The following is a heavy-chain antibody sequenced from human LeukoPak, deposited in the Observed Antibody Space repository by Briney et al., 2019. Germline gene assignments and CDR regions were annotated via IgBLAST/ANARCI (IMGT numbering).Heavy chain of an antibody. V-gene: IGHV1-18*01. CDR3: ARAEGGYDFGY. Sequence: ASVKVSCKASGYTFTSYGISWVGQAPGQGLEWMGWISAYNGNTNYAQKLQGRVTMTTDTSTSTAYMELSSLRSEDTAVYYCARAEGGYDFGYWGQGTLVTVSS. CDR2: ISAYNGNT. CDR1: GYTFTSYG. J-gene: IGHJ4*02. D-gene: IGHD5-12*01.